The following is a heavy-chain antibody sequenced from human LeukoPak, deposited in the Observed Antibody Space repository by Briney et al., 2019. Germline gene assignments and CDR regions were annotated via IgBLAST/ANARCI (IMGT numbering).Heavy chain of an antibody. Sequence: ASVKVSCKASGYTFTSYGISWVRQAPGQGLEWMGWISAYNGNTNYAQKLQGRVTMTTDTSTSTAYMELRSLRSDDTAVYYCARDEPYYDFWSGYSNNWFDPWGQGTLVTVSS. CDR2: ISAYNGNT. V-gene: IGHV1-18*01. CDR1: GYTFTSYG. CDR3: ARDEPYYDFWSGYSNNWFDP. J-gene: IGHJ5*02. D-gene: IGHD3-3*01.